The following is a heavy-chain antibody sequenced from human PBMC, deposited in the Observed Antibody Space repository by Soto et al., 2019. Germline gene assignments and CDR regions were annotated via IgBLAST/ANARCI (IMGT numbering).Heavy chain of an antibody. CDR1: GYTFTSYY. J-gene: IGHJ4*02. V-gene: IGHV1-46*03. CDR2: INPSGGST. D-gene: IGHD3-10*01. CDR3: AREGTLYYGSGSYFDY. Sequence: ASVKVSFKASGYTFTSYYMHWVRQAPGQGLEWMGIINPSGGSTSYAQKFQGRVTMTRDTSTSTVYMELSSLRSEDTAVYYCAREGTLYYGSGSYFDYWGQGTLVTVSS.